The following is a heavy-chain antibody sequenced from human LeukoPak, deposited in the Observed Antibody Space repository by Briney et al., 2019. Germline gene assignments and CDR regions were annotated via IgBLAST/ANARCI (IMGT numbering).Heavy chain of an antibody. J-gene: IGHJ4*02. CDR2: MYYSGST. V-gene: IGHV4-59*01. CDR1: GGSISSSY. Sequence: PSETLSLTCTVSGGSISSSYWSWMRQPPGKGLEWIGYMYYSGSTNYNPSLKSRVTISVDTSKNQFSLRLRSVTAADTAVYYCARVTGYMIEDYFDYWGQGTLVTVSS. D-gene: IGHD3-22*01. CDR3: ARVTGYMIEDYFDY.